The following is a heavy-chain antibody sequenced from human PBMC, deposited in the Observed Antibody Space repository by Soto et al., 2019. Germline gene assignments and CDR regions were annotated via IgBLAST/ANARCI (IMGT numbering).Heavy chain of an antibody. CDR2: IVVGSGNT. CDR3: AADERYCSGGSCGPAFDI. D-gene: IGHD2-15*01. J-gene: IGHJ3*02. CDR1: GFTFTSSA. Sequence: TSVKVSCKASGFTFTSSAMQWVRQARGQRLEWIGWIVVGSGNTNYAQKFQERVTITRDMSTSTAYMELSSLRSEDTAVYYCAADERYCSGGSCGPAFDIWGQGTMVTVSS. V-gene: IGHV1-58*02.